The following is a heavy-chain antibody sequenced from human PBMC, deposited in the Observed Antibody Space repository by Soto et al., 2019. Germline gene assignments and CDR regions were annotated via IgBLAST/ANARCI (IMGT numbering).Heavy chain of an antibody. Sequence: PGGSLRLSCAASSVTFSNAGMNWVRQTPGKGLEWVGRIKSKTDGGTTDYAAPVKGRFTISRDDSKNTLYLQMNSLKTEDTAVYYCTRFVVVTAITYYYYGMDVWGQGTTVTVSS. V-gene: IGHV3-15*07. CDR1: SVTFSNAG. CDR3: TRFVVVTAITYYYYGMDV. J-gene: IGHJ6*02. CDR2: IKSKTDGGTT. D-gene: IGHD2-21*02.